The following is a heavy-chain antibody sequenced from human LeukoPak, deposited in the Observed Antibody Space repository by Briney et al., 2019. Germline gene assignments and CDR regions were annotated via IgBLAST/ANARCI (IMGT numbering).Heavy chain of an antibody. CDR3: AKTDTVTTRREGYYYYGMDV. CDR2: INHSGST. V-gene: IGHV4-34*01. Sequence: PSETLSLTCVVYGGSFSGYYWSWIRQPPGKGLEWIGEINHSGSTNYNPFLKSRVTISVDTSKNQFSLKLSSVTAADTAVYYCAKTDTVTTRREGYYYYGMDVWGQGTTVTVSS. J-gene: IGHJ6*02. CDR1: GGSFSGYY. D-gene: IGHD4-17*01.